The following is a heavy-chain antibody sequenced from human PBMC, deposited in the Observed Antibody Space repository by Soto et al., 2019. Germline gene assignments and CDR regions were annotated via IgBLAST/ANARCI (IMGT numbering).Heavy chain of an antibody. D-gene: IGHD3-10*01. Sequence: ASVKVSCKAPGYSFINHYIHWVRQAPGVGLEWMGIINPNGGGTGYAQKFQGRVTMTTDTYASTVHMELSSLRSEDTAVYFCARDSSASATSYSFDYWGQGTLVTVSS. J-gene: IGHJ4*02. CDR1: GYSFINHY. CDR2: INPNGGGT. CDR3: ARDSSASATSYSFDY. V-gene: IGHV1-46*01.